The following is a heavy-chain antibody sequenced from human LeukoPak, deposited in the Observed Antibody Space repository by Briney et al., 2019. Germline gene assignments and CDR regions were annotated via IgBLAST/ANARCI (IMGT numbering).Heavy chain of an antibody. CDR3: ARGLAARPGLFDP. Sequence: PSETLSLTCTVSGGSISSHYWSWIRQPPGKGLEWIGYIYYSGSTNYNPSLKSRVTISVDTSKNQFSLKLSSVIAADTAVYYCARGLAARPGLFDPWGQGSLVTVSS. J-gene: IGHJ5*02. D-gene: IGHD6-6*01. V-gene: IGHV4-59*11. CDR2: IYYSGST. CDR1: GGSISSHY.